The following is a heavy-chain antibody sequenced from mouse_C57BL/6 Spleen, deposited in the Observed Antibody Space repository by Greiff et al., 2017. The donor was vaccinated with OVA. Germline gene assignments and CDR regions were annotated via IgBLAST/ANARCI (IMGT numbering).Heavy chain of an antibody. CDR3: ARAYGNYNWYFDV. V-gene: IGHV14-2*01. Sequence: EVQVVESGAELVKPGASVKLSCTASGFNIKDYYMHWVKQRTEQGLEWIGRIDPEDGETKYAPKFQGKDTITADTSSNTAYLQLSSLTSEDTAVYYCARAYGNYNWYFDVWGTGTTVTVSS. J-gene: IGHJ1*03. CDR1: GFNIKDYY. D-gene: IGHD2-10*02. CDR2: IDPEDGET.